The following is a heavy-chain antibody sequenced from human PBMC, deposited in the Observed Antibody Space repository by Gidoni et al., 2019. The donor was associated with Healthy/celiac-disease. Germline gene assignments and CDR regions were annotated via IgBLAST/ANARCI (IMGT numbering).Heavy chain of an antibody. CDR2: INHSGST. CDR1: GGSFSGYY. Sequence: QVQLQQWGAGLLKPSETLSLTCAAYGGSFSGYYWSWIRQPPGKGLEWIGEINHSGSTNYNPSLKSRVTISVDTSKNQFSLKLSSVTAADTAVYYCARGRPNHHSSGWYLVGREFDYWGQGTLVTVSS. V-gene: IGHV4-34*01. CDR3: ARGRPNHHSSGWYLVGREFDY. J-gene: IGHJ4*02. D-gene: IGHD6-19*01.